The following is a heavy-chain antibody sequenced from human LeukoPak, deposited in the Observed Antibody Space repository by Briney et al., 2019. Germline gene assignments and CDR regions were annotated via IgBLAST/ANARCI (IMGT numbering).Heavy chain of an antibody. Sequence: ASVKVSCKASGYTFTSYYMHWVRQAPGQGLEWMGWISAYNGNTNYAQKLQGRVIMTTDTSTSTAYMELRSLRSDDTAVYYCARDPSYGSGSYYRNVHEPFDYWGQGTLVTVSS. V-gene: IGHV1-18*04. CDR1: GYTFTSYY. D-gene: IGHD3-10*01. CDR2: ISAYNGNT. CDR3: ARDPSYGSGSYYRNVHEPFDY. J-gene: IGHJ4*02.